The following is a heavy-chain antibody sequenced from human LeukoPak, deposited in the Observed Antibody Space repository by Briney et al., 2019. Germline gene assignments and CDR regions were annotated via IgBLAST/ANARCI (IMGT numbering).Heavy chain of an antibody. CDR1: GGSFSAYY. Sequence: SETLSLTCAVYGGSFSAYYWSWIRQSPGKGLQWIAGVNHRGDTNYNPSVKGRVTISVDTSKNQFSLKVTSLTAADTAVYYCARDPRIATAGYYFDSWGQGVLVTVSS. D-gene: IGHD6-13*01. J-gene: IGHJ4*02. CDR2: VNHRGDT. V-gene: IGHV4-34*01. CDR3: ARDPRIATAGYYFDS.